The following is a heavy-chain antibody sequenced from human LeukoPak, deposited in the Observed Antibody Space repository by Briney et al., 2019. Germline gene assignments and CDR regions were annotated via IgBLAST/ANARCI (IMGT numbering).Heavy chain of an antibody. D-gene: IGHD6-19*01. V-gene: IGHV3-53*01. Sequence: HPGGSLRLSCAASGFTVSNNFMTWVRQSPGKGLEYVSVIYAGSVTYYADSVKGRFTISRDNSKNTLYLQMNSLRAGDTAVYYCARRGYNSGSYIGEDFWGQGTLVTVSS. CDR1: GFTVSNNF. J-gene: IGHJ4*02. CDR3: ARRGYNSGSYIGEDF. CDR2: IYAGSVT.